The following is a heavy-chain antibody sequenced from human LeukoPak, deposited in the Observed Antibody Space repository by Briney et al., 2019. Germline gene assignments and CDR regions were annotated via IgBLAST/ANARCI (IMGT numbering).Heavy chain of an antibody. CDR1: GGSISNYY. V-gene: IGHV4-59*01. CDR3: ARDEGSSWYYFDY. J-gene: IGHJ4*02. Sequence: SETLSLTCTVSGGSISNYYWSWIRQPPGKGLEWIGYIYYSGSTNYNPSLKSRVTISVDTSKNQFSLKLSSVTAADTAVYYCARDEGSSWYYFDYWGQGTLVTVSS. CDR2: IYYSGST. D-gene: IGHD6-13*01.